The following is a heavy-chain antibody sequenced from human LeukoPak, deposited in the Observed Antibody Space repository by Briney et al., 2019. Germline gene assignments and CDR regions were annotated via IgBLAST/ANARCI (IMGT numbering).Heavy chain of an antibody. CDR3: ARLISYRLEETFDP. Sequence: KPSETLSLTCTVSGGSISSSTYYWGWIRQPPGKGLEWIGSIYYSGSTYYNPSLKSRVTISVDTSKNQFSLKLSSVTAADTAVYYCARLISYRLEETFDPWGQGTLVTVSS. V-gene: IGHV4-39*07. CDR1: GGSISSSTYY. J-gene: IGHJ5*02. CDR2: IYYSGST. D-gene: IGHD3-16*01.